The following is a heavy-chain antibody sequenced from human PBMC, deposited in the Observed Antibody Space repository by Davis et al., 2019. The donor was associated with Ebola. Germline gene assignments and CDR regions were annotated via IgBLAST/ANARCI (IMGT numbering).Heavy chain of an antibody. D-gene: IGHD5-18*01. CDR3: TRPVARGYTYGHIEY. CDR1: GYTFTDNW. V-gene: IGHV5-51*01. J-gene: IGHJ4*02. Sequence: GESLKLSCQGSGYTFTDNWIGWVRQRPGPGLEWVAIIYPGDSDARYSPPFEGQVTISADKSISTAYLQWSSLKASDTAVYYCTRPVARGYTYGHIEYWGQGTLVTVSS. CDR2: IYPGDSDA.